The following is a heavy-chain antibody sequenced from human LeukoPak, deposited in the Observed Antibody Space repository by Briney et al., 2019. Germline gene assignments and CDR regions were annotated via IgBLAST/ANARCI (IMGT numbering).Heavy chain of an antibody. J-gene: IGHJ5*02. V-gene: IGHV1-2*02. D-gene: IGHD6-6*01. CDR3: ARGRSSIVALNWFDP. CDR2: INPNSGGT. Sequence: VASVEVSCKASGYTFTGYYMHWMRQAPGQGLEWMGWINPNSGGTNYAQKFQGRVTMTRDTSISAAYMELRRLRSDDTAVYYCARGRSSIVALNWFDPWGQGTLVTVSS. CDR1: GYTFTGYY.